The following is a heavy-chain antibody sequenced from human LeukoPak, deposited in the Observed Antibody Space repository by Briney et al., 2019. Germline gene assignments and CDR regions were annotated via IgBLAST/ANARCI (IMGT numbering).Heavy chain of an antibody. V-gene: IGHV3-74*01. CDR1: GFTFRSYR. D-gene: IGHD5-12*01. Sequence: PGGSLRLSCAASGFTFRSYRKHRDRHAPGKGQKTDTRKKRDGSSTNYADSVKGRFTISRDNAKNTLYLQMNSLRAEDTAVYYCARAQHSGYERYQYYFDYWGQGTLVTVSS. CDR2: KKRDGSST. J-gene: IGHJ4*02. CDR3: ARAQHSGYERYQYYFDY.